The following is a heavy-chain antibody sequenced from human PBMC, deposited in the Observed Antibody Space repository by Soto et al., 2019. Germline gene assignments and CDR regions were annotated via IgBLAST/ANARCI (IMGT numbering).Heavy chain of an antibody. Sequence: GGSLRLSCAASGFTFSSYAMSWVRQAPGKGLEWVSAISGSGGSTYYADSVKGRFTISRDNSKNTLYLQMNSLRAEDTAVYYCAREGYYDILTGYYIYYYYYMDVWGKGTTVTVSS. CDR1: GFTFSSYA. J-gene: IGHJ6*03. CDR3: AREGYYDILTGYYIYYYYYMDV. CDR2: ISGSGGST. D-gene: IGHD3-9*01. V-gene: IGHV3-23*01.